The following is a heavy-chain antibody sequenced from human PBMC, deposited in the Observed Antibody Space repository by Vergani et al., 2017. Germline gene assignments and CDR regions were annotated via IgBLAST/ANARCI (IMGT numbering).Heavy chain of an antibody. CDR3: AKGRKGSSWYTPNDY. J-gene: IGHJ4*02. Sequence: EVQLLESGGGLVQPGGSLRLSCAASGFTFRSYAMSWVRQAPGKGLEWVSAISGSGGSTYYADSVKGRFTFSRDNSKNTLYLQMNSRRAEDTAVYYCAKGRKGSSWYTPNDYWGQGTLVTVSS. CDR1: GFTFRSYA. V-gene: IGHV3-23*01. CDR2: ISGSGGST. D-gene: IGHD6-13*01.